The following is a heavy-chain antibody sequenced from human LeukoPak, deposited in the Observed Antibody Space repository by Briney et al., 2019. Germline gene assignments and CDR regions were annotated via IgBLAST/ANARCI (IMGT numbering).Heavy chain of an antibody. CDR3: AKDGLPVGDYYYYIDV. D-gene: IGHD1-26*01. CDR2: VSGSGAKT. Sequence: GGSLRLSCAASGFAFSTYAMNWVRQAPGKGLEWVSGVSGSGAKTYYADSVKGWFTISRDNSHNTVYLQMSGLRAEDTAVYYCAKDGLPVGDYYYYIDVWGKGATVAVSS. J-gene: IGHJ6*03. V-gene: IGHV3-23*01. CDR1: GFAFSTYA.